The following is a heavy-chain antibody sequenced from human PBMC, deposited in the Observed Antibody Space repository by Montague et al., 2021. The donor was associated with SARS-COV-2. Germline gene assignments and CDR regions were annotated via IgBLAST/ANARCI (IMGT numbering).Heavy chain of an antibody. J-gene: IGHJ3*01. D-gene: IGHD3-22*01. CDR2: ISTTGANT. CDR3: AKEGVVVGADGFDY. CDR1: GFPFSSYG. Sequence: RLSCDASGFPFSSYGMNWVRQAPGKGLEWVSAISTTGANTYYAGSVKGRFTISRDNSKNTLYLQLNSLRDEDTAVYYCAKEGVVVGADGFDYWGQGTMVIASS. V-gene: IGHV3-23*01.